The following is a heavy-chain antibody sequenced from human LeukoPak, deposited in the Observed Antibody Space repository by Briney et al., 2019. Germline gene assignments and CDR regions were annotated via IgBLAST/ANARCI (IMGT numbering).Heavy chain of an antibody. Sequence: SETLSLTCAVYGGSFSDYSWTWIRQPPGKGLEGIGYIYYSASTNYNPSLKSRVTISVDTSKNQFSLKLSSVTAADTAVYYCAISTDYYYYYMDVWGKGTTVTVSS. CDR1: GGSFSDYS. V-gene: IGHV4-59*01. CDR2: IYYSAST. D-gene: IGHD2-8*02. J-gene: IGHJ6*03. CDR3: AISTDYYYYYMDV.